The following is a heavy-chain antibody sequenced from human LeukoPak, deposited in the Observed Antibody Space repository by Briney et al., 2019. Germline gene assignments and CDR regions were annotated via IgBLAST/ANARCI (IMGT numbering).Heavy chain of an antibody. J-gene: IGHJ4*02. CDR1: GFTFSSYS. V-gene: IGHV3-21*01. Sequence: TTGGSLRLSCAASGFTFSSYSMNWVRQAPGKGLEWVSSISSSSSYIYYADSVKGRFTISRDNAKNSLYLQMNSLRAEDTAVYYCARDLDYYDILTGYDYWGQGTLVTVSS. CDR3: ARDLDYYDILTGYDY. CDR2: ISSSSSYI. D-gene: IGHD3-9*01.